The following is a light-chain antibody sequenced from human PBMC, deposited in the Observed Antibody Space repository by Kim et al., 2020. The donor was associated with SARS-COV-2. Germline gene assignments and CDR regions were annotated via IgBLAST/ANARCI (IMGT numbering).Light chain of an antibody. CDR2: KAS. CDR1: QSISSW. CDR3: QQYVTYSVT. Sequence: SASVGDRVTITCRASQSISSWLAWYQQKPGKAPKLLIYKASSLQSGVPSRFSGSGSGTEFTLTISSLQPDDFAAYYCQQYVTYSVTFGQGTKLEI. J-gene: IGKJ1*01. V-gene: IGKV1-5*03.